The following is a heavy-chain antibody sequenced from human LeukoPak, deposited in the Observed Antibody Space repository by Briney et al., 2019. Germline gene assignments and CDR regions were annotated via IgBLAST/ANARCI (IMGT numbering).Heavy chain of an antibody. CDR1: GFTASSNY. CDR2: ISSSSRHI. J-gene: IGHJ1*01. D-gene: IGHD4-17*01. CDR3: VRDFSTVTTAYLHH. Sequence: GGSLRLSCAASGFTASSNYMSWVRQAPGKGLEWVSSISSSSRHIYYADSVKGRFTIFRDDAKNSLFLQMDSLRVEDTAMYYCVRDFSTVTTAYLHHWGQGTLLTVSS. V-gene: IGHV3-21*04.